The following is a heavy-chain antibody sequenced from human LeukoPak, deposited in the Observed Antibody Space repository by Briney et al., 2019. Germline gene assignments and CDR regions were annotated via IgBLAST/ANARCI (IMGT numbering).Heavy chain of an antibody. D-gene: IGHD2-2*01. CDR2: IYTSGST. J-gene: IGHJ6*02. Sequence: SETLSLTCTVSGGSISSYYWSWIRQPAGKGLEWIGRIYTSGSTNYNPSLRSRVTTSVDTSKNQFSLKLSSVTAADTAVYYCARGGVPAANYYYYGMDVWGQGTMVTVSS. V-gene: IGHV4-4*07. CDR3: ARGGVPAANYYYYGMDV. CDR1: GGSISSYY.